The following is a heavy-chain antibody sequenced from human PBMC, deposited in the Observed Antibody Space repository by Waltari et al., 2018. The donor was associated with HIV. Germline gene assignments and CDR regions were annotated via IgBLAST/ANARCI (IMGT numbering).Heavy chain of an antibody. CDR1: GYRFTTNW. CDR3: VTSAYGANSWIDY. V-gene: IGHV5-51*01. J-gene: IGHJ4*02. Sequence: DVQLVQSGAEIKKPGESLKILCKGSGYRFTTNWIGWVRQMPGKGLDWMAIIYPDDSDTRYNPSFRGQVTISVDRSISTAHLSWRRLKTSDTGIYYCVTSAYGANSWIDYWGQGTPVTVSS. D-gene: IGHD3-10*01. CDR2: IYPDDSDT.